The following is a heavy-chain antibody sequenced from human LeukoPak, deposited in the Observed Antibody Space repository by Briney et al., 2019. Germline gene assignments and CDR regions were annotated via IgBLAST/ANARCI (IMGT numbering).Heavy chain of an antibody. CDR2: IGSKNSNI. CDR1: GFTFTTYS. CDR3: AKSGQRRCSGGSCYPYYFDY. J-gene: IGHJ4*02. D-gene: IGHD2-15*01. V-gene: IGHV3-21*01. Sequence: GGSLRLSCAASGFTFTTYSMSWLRQAPGKGLEWVSSIGSKNSNIYYAESLRGRFSISRDNANNSLFLEVHSLRAEDTAVYYCAKSGQRRCSGGSCYPYYFDYWGQGTLVTVSS.